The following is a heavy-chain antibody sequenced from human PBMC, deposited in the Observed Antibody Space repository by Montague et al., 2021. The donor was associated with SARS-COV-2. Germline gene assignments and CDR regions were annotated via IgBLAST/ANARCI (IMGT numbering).Heavy chain of an antibody. CDR1: GGSIRSYY. V-gene: IGHV4-59*01. D-gene: IGHD6-19*01. J-gene: IGHJ4*02. CDR2: IYSRGST. Sequence: SETLSLTCTVSGGSIRSYYWSWIRQPPGKGLEWIGEIYSRGSTNYNPSLKSRVTISMDTSKSQFSLKLTSVTAADTAVYYCARHTRGWQPFDFWGQGTLVTVSS. CDR3: ARHTRGWQPFDF.